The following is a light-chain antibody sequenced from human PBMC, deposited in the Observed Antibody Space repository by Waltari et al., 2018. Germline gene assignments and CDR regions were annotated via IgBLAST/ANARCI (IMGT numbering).Light chain of an antibody. V-gene: IGKV3D-15*01. CDR2: GAF. CDR3: QQYNNWPPYT. J-gene: IGKJ2*01. CDR1: QSGSSN. Sequence: EIVMTQSPAPLSVSPGERAPLSCRASQSGSSNLAWYQKKPGQAPRLLIYGAFTRATGIPARFSGSGSGTEFTLTISSLQSEDFAVYYCQQYNNWPPYTFGQGTKLEIK.